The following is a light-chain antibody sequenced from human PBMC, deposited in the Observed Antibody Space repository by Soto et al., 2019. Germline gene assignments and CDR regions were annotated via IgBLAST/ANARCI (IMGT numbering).Light chain of an antibody. V-gene: IGKV3D-15*01. CDR3: QQYQEWPPLT. CDR1: QSVNIN. J-gene: IGKJ4*01. Sequence: EIVMTQSPVTLSASPGERVTLSCRASQSVNINLAWYQQRPGQAPRVLIYGASNRASGIPDRFSGSGSGTDFTLTISSLEPDDFAIYYSQQYQEWPPLTFGGGTRVEIK. CDR2: GAS.